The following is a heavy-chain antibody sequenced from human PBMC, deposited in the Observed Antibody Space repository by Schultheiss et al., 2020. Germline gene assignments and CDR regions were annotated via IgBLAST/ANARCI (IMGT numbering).Heavy chain of an antibody. J-gene: IGHJ5*02. CDR2: INHSGST. CDR1: GGSVSSGSYY. V-gene: IGHV4-39*07. D-gene: IGHD2-8*02. CDR3: ARGVALVVYAIGYNWFDP. Sequence: SETLSLTCTVSGGSVSSGSYYWSWIRQPPGKGLEWIGEINHSGSTNYNPSLKSRVTISVDTSKNQFSLKLSSVTAADTAVYYCARGVALVVYAIGYNWFDPWGQGTLVTVAS.